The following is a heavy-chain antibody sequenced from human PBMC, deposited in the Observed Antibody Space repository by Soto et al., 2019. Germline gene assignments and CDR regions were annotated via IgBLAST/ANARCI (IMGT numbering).Heavy chain of an antibody. J-gene: IGHJ4*02. CDR3: AKRGYDILTGDYELGTSYFDY. D-gene: IGHD3-9*01. CDR1: GFTFSSYA. Sequence: GGSLRLSCAASGFTFSSYAMSWVRQAPGKGLEWVSAISGSGGSTYYADSVKGRFTISRDNSKTTLYLQMNSLRAEDPAVYYWAKRGYDILTGDYELGTSYFDYWGQGTLVTVSS. V-gene: IGHV3-23*01. CDR2: ISGSGGST.